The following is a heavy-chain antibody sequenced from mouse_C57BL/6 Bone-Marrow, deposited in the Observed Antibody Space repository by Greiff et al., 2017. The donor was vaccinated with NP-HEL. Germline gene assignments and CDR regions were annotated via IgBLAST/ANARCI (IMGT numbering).Heavy chain of an antibody. Sequence: VQLQQPGAELVRPGTSVKLSCKASGYTFTSYWMHWVKQRPGQGLEWIGVIDPSDSYTNYNQKFKGKATLTVDTSSSTAYMQLSSLTSEDSAVYYCARSLLYYGSSYEYFDVWGTGTTVTVSS. CDR1: GYTFTSYW. D-gene: IGHD1-1*01. CDR3: ARSLLYYGSSYEYFDV. CDR2: IDPSDSYT. J-gene: IGHJ1*03. V-gene: IGHV1-59*01.